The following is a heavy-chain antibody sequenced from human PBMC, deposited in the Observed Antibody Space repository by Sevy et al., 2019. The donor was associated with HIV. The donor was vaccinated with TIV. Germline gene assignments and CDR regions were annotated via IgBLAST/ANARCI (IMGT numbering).Heavy chain of an antibody. J-gene: IGHJ4*02. CDR3: AREGCTQPHDY. V-gene: IGHV3-23*01. CDR2: FSFGCGRI. CDR1: GFTFAKYS. Sequence: GGSLRLSCAASGFTFAKYSMSWVRQAPGKGLEWVSTFSFGCGRINYADSVKGRFTISIDDSKNTLFLQMNSLRAEDTATYFCAREGCTQPHDYWGQGTLVTVSS. D-gene: IGHD2-8*01.